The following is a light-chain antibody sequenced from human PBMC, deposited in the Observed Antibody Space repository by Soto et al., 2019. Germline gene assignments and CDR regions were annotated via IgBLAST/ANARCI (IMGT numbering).Light chain of an antibody. V-gene: IGKV3-15*01. CDR1: QSVNSY. J-gene: IGKJ1*01. CDR3: QHYNSYSEA. CDR2: DAS. Sequence: EIVMTQSPATLPASPGERVTLSCRASQSVNSYLAWYQQTPGQAPRPLIYDASTRAAGVPARFSGSGSGTEFTLTISSLQPDDFATYYCQHYNSYSEAFGQGTKVDIK.